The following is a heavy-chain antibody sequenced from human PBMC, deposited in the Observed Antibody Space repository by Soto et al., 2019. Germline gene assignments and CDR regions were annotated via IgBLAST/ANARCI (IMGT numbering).Heavy chain of an antibody. CDR3: ARDGPTAEGGWFDP. CDR2: IYYGGST. CDR1: GGSISSYY. V-gene: IGHV4-59*01. Sequence: PSETLSLTCTVSGGSISSYYWSWIRQPPGKGLEWIGYIYYGGSTNYNPSLKSRVTISVDTSKNQFSLKLSSVTAADTAVYYCARDGPTAEGGWFDPWGQGTLVTVSS. J-gene: IGHJ5*02. D-gene: IGHD6-13*01.